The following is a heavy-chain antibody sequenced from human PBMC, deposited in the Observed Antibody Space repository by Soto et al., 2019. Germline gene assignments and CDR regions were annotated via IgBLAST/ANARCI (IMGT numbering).Heavy chain of an antibody. CDR2: IYYSGST. CDR1: GGSISSSSYY. Sequence: QLQLQESGPGLVKPSETLSLTCTVSGGSISSSSYYWGWIRQPPGKGLEWIGSIYYSGSTYYNPSLKSRVTISVDTSKNQFSLKLSSVTAADTAVYYCARQEKRMIVVVNHYNFDYWGQGTLVTVSS. D-gene: IGHD3-22*01. J-gene: IGHJ4*02. CDR3: ARQEKRMIVVVNHYNFDY. V-gene: IGHV4-39*01.